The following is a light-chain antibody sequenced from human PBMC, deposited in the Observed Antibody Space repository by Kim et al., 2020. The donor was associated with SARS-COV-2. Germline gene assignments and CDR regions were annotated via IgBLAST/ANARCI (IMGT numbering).Light chain of an antibody. CDR2: SNN. Sequence: QSVLTQPPSASGTPGQTVTISCSGSNSNIGSNTVNWYQQFPGAAPKLLIDSNNRRPSGVPDRVSGSKSGPSASLAISGLQSEDEADYYCATWDDSLDVYMFGGGTQLTVL. J-gene: IGLJ3*02. V-gene: IGLV1-44*01. CDR1: NSNIGSNT. CDR3: ATWDDSLDVYM.